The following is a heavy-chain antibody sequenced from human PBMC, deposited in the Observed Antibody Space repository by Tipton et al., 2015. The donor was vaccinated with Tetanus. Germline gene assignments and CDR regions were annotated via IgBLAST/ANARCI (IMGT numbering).Heavy chain of an antibody. J-gene: IGHJ4*02. CDR2: IYYSGST. CDR3: ARHPPPYYYGSGIYLDY. CDR1: GVSMRNGGFS. V-gene: IGHV4-30-2*03. Sequence: TLSLTCDVSGVSMRNGGFSWNWVRQPPGKGLEWIGSIYYSGSTFYHPSLQSRVTISVDTSKNQFSLRLSSVTAADTAVYFCARHPPPYYYGSGIYLDYWGQGTPVTVSS. D-gene: IGHD3-10*01.